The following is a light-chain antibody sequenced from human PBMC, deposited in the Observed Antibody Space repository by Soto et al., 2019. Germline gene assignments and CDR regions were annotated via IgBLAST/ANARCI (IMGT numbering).Light chain of an antibody. CDR3: QQLNSYPLT. CDR2: AAS. CDR1: QSISSY. J-gene: IGKJ4*01. Sequence: GDRVTITCRASQSISSYLNWYQQKPGKAPKLLIYAASSLQSGVPSRFSGSGSGTEFTLTISSLQPEDFATYYCQQLNSYPLTFGGGTKVDIK. V-gene: IGKV1-9*01.